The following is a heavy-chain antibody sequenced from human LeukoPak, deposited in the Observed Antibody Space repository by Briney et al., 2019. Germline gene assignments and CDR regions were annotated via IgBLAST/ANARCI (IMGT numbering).Heavy chain of an antibody. CDR3: ARIYYYDGSRFDD. CDR2: LYHSGDT. V-gene: IGHV4-59*08. J-gene: IGHJ4*02. D-gene: IGHD3-22*01. CDR1: GASISSYY. Sequence: SETLSLTCTVSGASISSYYWSWIRQPPGKGLEWIGYLYHSGDTNYNPSLKSRLTMSLDTSKNQFSLKLTSVTAADTAVYYCARIYYYDGSRFDDWGQGTLATVSS.